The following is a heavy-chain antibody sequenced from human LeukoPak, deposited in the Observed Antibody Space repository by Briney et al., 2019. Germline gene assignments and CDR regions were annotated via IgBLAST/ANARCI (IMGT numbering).Heavy chain of an antibody. Sequence: GRSLRLSCAASGFTFDDYATHWVRQAPGKGLEWVSGISWNSGSIGYADSVKGRFTISRDNAKNSLYLQMNSLRAEDMALYYCAKDMNYYDSSGYDYWGQGTLVTVSS. D-gene: IGHD3-22*01. J-gene: IGHJ4*02. CDR2: ISWNSGSI. V-gene: IGHV3-9*03. CDR1: GFTFDDYA. CDR3: AKDMNYYDSSGYDY.